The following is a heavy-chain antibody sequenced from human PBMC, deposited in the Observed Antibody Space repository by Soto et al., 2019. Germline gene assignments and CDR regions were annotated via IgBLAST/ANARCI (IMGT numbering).Heavy chain of an antibody. J-gene: IGHJ4*02. V-gene: IGHV3-23*04. Sequence: VQLVESGGGVVQPGRSLRLSCAASGFTFSNYGMSWFRQAPGKGLEWVSGISGSGANTYYADSVKGRFIISRDNSKNTLYLQMNSLRADDTAVYYCAKDPYDESDPGWGQGTLVTVSS. CDR1: GFTFSNYG. CDR3: AKDPYDESDPG. D-gene: IGHD3-16*01. CDR2: ISGSGANT.